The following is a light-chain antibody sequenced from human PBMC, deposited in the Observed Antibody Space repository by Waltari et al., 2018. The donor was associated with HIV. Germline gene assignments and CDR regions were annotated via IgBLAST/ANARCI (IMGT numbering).Light chain of an antibody. CDR2: GAS. V-gene: IGKV3-20*01. J-gene: IGKJ2*03. Sequence: EIVLTQSPGTLSLSPGERATLSCRASQSVSSSYLAWYPQKPGQAPRLLIYGASSRATGIPDRFSVSGSGTDFTLTISRLEPEDFAVYYCQQYGSSPYSFGQGTKLEIK. CDR3: QQYGSSPYS. CDR1: QSVSSSY.